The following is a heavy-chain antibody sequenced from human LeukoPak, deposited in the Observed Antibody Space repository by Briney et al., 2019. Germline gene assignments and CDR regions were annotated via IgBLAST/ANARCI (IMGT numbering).Heavy chain of an antibody. J-gene: IGHJ4*02. CDR1: GFTFSSYN. CDR2: ISSSSTYI. D-gene: IGHD6-19*01. V-gene: IGHV3-21*01. CDR3: ASGDVAVAGTGFDY. Sequence: GGSLRPSCAASGFTFSSYNMNWVRQAPGKGLEWVSSISSSSTYIYYAASVKVRFTISRDNAKNSLYLQMNSLRAEDTAVYYCASGDVAVAGTGFDYWGQGTLVTVSS.